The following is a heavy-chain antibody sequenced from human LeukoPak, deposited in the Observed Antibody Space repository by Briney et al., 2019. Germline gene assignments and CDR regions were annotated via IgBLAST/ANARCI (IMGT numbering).Heavy chain of an antibody. CDR1: GFTFSSYW. Sequence: PGGSLRLSCAASGFTFSSYWMSWVRQAPGKGLEWVSVIYSGGSTYYADSVKGRFTISRDNSKNTLYLQMNSLRAEDTAVYYCAKDGYDSSGYYSPFDYWGQGTLVTVSS. V-gene: IGHV3-23*03. D-gene: IGHD3-22*01. CDR3: AKDGYDSSGYYSPFDY. CDR2: IYSGGST. J-gene: IGHJ4*02.